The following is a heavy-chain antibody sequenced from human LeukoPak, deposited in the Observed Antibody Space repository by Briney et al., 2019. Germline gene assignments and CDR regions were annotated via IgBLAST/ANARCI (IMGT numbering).Heavy chain of an antibody. CDR3: ARGHYGSGTGTYSH. V-gene: IGHV4-61*01. CDR2: IYYTGST. D-gene: IGHD3-10*01. Sequence: SETLSLTCTVSGGSISSSSYYWSWIRQPPGKGLEWIGYIYYTGSTNYNPSLKSRVTISVDTSKNQFSLTLSSVTAADTAVYYCARGHYGSGTGTYSHWGQGTLVTVSS. CDR1: GGSISSSSYY. J-gene: IGHJ4*02.